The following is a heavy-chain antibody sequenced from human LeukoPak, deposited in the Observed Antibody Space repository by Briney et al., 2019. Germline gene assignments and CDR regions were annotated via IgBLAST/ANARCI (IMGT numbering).Heavy chain of an antibody. D-gene: IGHD3-3*01. V-gene: IGHV3-21*01. CDR3: ARDKGDYDFWSGYRRDAFDI. J-gene: IGHJ3*02. CDR2: ISSSSSYI. Sequence: NSGGSLRLSCAASGFTFSSYSMNWVRQAPGKGLEWVSSISSSSSYIYYADSVKGRFTISRDNAKNSLYLQMNSLRAEDTAVYYCARDKGDYDFWSGYRRDAFDIWGQGTMATVSS. CDR1: GFTFSSYS.